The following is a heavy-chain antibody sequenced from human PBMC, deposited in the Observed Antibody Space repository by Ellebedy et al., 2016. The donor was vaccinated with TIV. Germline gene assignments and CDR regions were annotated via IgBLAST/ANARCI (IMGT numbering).Heavy chain of an antibody. CDR3: ARGYYYDSSILDY. Sequence: MPSETLSLTCTVSGGSISSGDYYWSWIRQPPGKGLEWIGYIYHSGSTNSNPSLKNRVTISVDTSKNQFYLKLSSVTAADTAVYYCARGYYYDSSILDYWGQGTLVTVSS. CDR1: GGSISSGDYY. J-gene: IGHJ4*02. CDR2: IYHSGST. D-gene: IGHD3-22*01. V-gene: IGHV4-61*08.